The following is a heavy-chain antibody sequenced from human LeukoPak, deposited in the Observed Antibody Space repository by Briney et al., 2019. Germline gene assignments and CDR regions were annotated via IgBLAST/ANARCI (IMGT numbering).Heavy chain of an antibody. J-gene: IGHJ4*02. CDR1: GFTFSHYG. CDR3: AKDAQRGFDYSNSLEY. D-gene: IGHD4-11*01. V-gene: IGHV3-33*06. CDR2: IWNDGTNS. Sequence: GGSLRLSCAPSGFTFSHYGMHWVRHAPGKGLEWVAVIWNDGTNSYYGDSVKGRFTISRDDSKNSVYLQMNGLRAGDTAVYYCAKDAQRGFDYSNSLEYWGQGTLVTVSS.